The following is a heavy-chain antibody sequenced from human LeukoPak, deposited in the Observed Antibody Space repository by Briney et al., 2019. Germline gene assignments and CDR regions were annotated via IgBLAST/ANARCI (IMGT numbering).Heavy chain of an antibody. V-gene: IGHV3-30*04. J-gene: IGHJ4*02. CDR2: ISYDGSNK. D-gene: IGHD3-3*01. CDR3: VRSYDFWSNYPNFDY. CDR1: GFTFSSYA. Sequence: GGSLRLSCAASGFTFSSYAMSWVRQAPGKGLEWVAVISYDGSNKYYADSVKGRFTISRDSSKNTLYLQMNSLRAADTAVYYCVRSYDFWSNYPNFDYWGQGTLVTVSS.